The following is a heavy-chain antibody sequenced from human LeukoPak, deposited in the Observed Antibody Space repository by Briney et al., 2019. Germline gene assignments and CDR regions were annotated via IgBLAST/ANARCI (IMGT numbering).Heavy chain of an antibody. CDR3: ARAVSGTLGGAFDI. Sequence: ASVKVSCKASGYTFIDYFVYWMRQTPGQGLEWLGWINPNSGVTRYAQKFQGRVTLTRDTAAYMELSSLKADDTAVYYCARAVSGTLGGAFDICGQGTAVTVSS. CDR2: INPNSGVT. J-gene: IGHJ3*02. CDR1: GYTFIDYF. D-gene: IGHD1-7*01. V-gene: IGHV1-2*02.